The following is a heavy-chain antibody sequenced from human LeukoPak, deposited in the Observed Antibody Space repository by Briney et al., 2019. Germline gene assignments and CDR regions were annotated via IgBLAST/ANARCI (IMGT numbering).Heavy chain of an antibody. D-gene: IGHD2-15*01. V-gene: IGHV4-61*02. CDR2: IYTSGST. CDR3: ARGASRYCSGGSCYTYWFDP. J-gene: IGHJ5*02. Sequence: SQTLSLTCTVSGGSTSSGSYYWGWIRQPAGKGLEWIGRIYTSGSTNYNPSLKSRVTISVDTSKNQFSLKLSSVTAADTAVYYCARGASRYCSGGSCYTYWFDPWGQGTLVTVSS. CDR1: GGSTSSGSYY.